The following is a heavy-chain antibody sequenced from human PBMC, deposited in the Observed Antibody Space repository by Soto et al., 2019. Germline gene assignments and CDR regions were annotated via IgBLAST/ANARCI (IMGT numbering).Heavy chain of an antibody. V-gene: IGHV1-8*02. J-gene: IGHJ3*02. D-gene: IGHD3-22*01. CDR2: MNANSGNT. Sequence: ASVKVSCKASGNTVPNYAIHWVRQAPGQRLEWMGWMNANSGNTGYAQKFQGRVTMTRNTSISTAYMELSSLRSEDTAVYYCARERVSAFDIWGQGTMVTVSS. CDR3: ARERVSAFDI. CDR1: GNTVPNYA.